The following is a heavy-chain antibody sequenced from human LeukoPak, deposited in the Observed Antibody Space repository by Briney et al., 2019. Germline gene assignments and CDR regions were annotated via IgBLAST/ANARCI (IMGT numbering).Heavy chain of an antibody. D-gene: IGHD6-19*01. Sequence: PSETLSLTCTVSGYSISSGYYWGWIRQPPGKGLEWIGSIYHSGSTYYNPSLKSRVTISVDSSKNQFSLKLSSVTAADTAVYYCARDLGPEAVAGTCAFDIWGQGTMVTVSS. CDR1: GYSISSGYY. V-gene: IGHV4-38-2*02. CDR3: ARDLGPEAVAGTCAFDI. CDR2: IYHSGST. J-gene: IGHJ3*02.